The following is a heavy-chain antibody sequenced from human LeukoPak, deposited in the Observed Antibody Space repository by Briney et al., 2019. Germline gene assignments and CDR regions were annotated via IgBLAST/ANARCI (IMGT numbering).Heavy chain of an antibody. D-gene: IGHD3-22*01. J-gene: IGHJ4*02. CDR3: ARGPRGTGKITMIVENDY. V-gene: IGHV1-46*01. CDR2: INPSGGRT. Sequence: GASLRVSPTASVYTFTPYYMHCVRHTPGHGVEWMGIINPSGGRTSYAQKFQGRVTMTRDTSTSTVYMELSSLRSEDTAVYYCARGPRGTGKITMIVENDYWGQGTLVTVSS. CDR1: VYTFTPYY.